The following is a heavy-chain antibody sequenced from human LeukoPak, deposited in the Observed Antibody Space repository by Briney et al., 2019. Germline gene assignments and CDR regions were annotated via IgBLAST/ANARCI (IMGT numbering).Heavy chain of an antibody. J-gene: IGHJ4*02. Sequence: SVKVSCKTSGGTFSNYAISWVRQAPGQGLEWMGGIVPILGSTNYAQKFQGRLTLTTDESTSTAYMELSRLRSEDTAVYYCGRDRYPDGRGNYYETGYWGQGTLVTVSS. CDR1: GGTFSNYA. CDR2: IVPILGST. V-gene: IGHV1-69*05. D-gene: IGHD3-22*01. CDR3: GRDRYPDGRGNYYETGY.